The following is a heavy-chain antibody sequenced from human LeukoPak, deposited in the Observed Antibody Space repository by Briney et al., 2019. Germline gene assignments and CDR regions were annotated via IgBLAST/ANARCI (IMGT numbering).Heavy chain of an antibody. CDR1: GGSISSSSYY. CDR2: IYYSGST. Sequence: PSETLSLTCTVSGGSISSSSYYWGWIRQPPGKGLEWIGSIYYSGSTYYNPSLKSRVTISVDTSKNQFSLKLSSVTAADTAVYYCARRRRDGYTGSAPRYFDYWGQGTLVTVSS. J-gene: IGHJ4*02. D-gene: IGHD5-24*01. CDR3: ARRRRDGYTGSAPRYFDY. V-gene: IGHV4-39*07.